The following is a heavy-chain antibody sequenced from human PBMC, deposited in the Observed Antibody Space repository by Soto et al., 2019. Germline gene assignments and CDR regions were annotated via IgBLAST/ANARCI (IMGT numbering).Heavy chain of an antibody. CDR2: IKSKSDDGTT. CDR1: GFIFSNVW. D-gene: IGHD1-26*01. Sequence: GGSLRLSCAGPGFIFSNVWMNWVRQAPGKGLEWVGHIKSKSDDGTTDYAAPVKGRFTISRDDSKNTLYLEMNSLQSEDTALYYCNTYGVGATNSWFDPWGQGTPVPVAS. J-gene: IGHJ5*01. V-gene: IGHV3-15*01. CDR3: NTYGVGATNSWFDP.